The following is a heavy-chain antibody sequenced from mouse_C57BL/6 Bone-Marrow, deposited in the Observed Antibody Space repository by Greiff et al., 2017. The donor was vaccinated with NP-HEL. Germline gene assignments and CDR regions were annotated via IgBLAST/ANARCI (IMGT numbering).Heavy chain of an antibody. CDR1: GYAFSSSW. CDR3: ARASTVVARGYYFDY. D-gene: IGHD1-1*01. Sequence: VQLQQSGPELVKPGASVKISCKASGYAFSSSWMNWVKQRPGKGLEWIGRIYPGDGDTNYNGKFKGKATLTADKSSSTAYRQLSSLTAEDSAVYFCARASTVVARGYYFDYWGQGTTLTVSS. J-gene: IGHJ2*01. CDR2: IYPGDGDT. V-gene: IGHV1-82*01.